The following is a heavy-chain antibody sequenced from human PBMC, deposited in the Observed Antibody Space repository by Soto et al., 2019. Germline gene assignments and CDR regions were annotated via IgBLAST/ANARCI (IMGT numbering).Heavy chain of an antibody. CDR1: GFPFSAFA. CDR3: AKDGAIAAADYFFDY. V-gene: IGHV3-30*18. J-gene: IGHJ4*02. CDR2: IASDGKDK. D-gene: IGHD6-13*01. Sequence: GSLRLSCATSGFPFSAFAIHWVRQAPGKGLEWVAVIASDGKDKRYADSVKGRFTISRDNSKNTVYLQMNSLRGEDTAVYYCAKDGAIAAADYFFDYWGQGSLVTVSS.